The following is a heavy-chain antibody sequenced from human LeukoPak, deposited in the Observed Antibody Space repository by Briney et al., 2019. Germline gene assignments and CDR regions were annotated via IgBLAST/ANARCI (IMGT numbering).Heavy chain of an antibody. V-gene: IGHV5-51*01. CDR3: VRQQLVTSYYYYYYGMDV. CDR2: IYPGDSDT. D-gene: IGHD6-13*01. Sequence: GESLKISCKGSGYSFTSYWIGWVRQMPGKGLEWMGIIYPGDSDTRYSPSFQGQVTIPADKSISTAYLQWSSLKASDTAMYYCVRQQLVTSYYYYYYGMDVWGQGTTVTVSS. CDR1: GYSFTSYW. J-gene: IGHJ6*02.